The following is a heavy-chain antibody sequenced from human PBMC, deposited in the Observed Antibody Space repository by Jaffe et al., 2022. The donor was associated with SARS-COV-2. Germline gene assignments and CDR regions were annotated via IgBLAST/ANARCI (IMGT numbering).Heavy chain of an antibody. Sequence: QVQLVESGGGVVQPGRSLRLSCAASGFTFSSYAMHWVRQAPGKGLEWVAVISYDGSNKYYADSVKGRFTISRDNSKNTLYLQMNSLRAEDTAVYYCASLVRGVTLFDYWGQGTLVTVSS. CDR3: ASLVRGVTLFDY. J-gene: IGHJ4*02. V-gene: IGHV3-30*04. CDR1: GFTFSSYA. D-gene: IGHD3-10*01. CDR2: ISYDGSNK.